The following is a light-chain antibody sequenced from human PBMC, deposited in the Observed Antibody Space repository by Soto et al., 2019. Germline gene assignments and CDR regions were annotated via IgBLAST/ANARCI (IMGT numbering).Light chain of an antibody. CDR3: QHFGNSLWT. J-gene: IGKJ1*01. Sequence: EIVLTQSPGTLSLSPGERATLSCRASQSVASRNLAWYQQKSGQAPRLLIYGASSRAIHTPDRFSGSGSGKDFTLTISGLEPEDFAVYYCQHFGNSLWTFGQGTKVE. CDR1: QSVASRN. CDR2: GAS. V-gene: IGKV3-20*01.